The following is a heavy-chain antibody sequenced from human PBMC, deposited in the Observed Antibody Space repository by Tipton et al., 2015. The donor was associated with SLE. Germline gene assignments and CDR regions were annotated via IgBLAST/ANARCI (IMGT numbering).Heavy chain of an antibody. CDR2: IADTGSP. Sequence: TLSLTCAVYGGSFSGYHWTWIRQPPGQGLEWIGEIADTGSPNYKPSLKSRVTISLDTSKSQFPLILNSLTAADTAVCYCARGPFQRWPPGAYWGRGTLVTVSS. D-gene: IGHD6-19*01. CDR3: ARGPFQRWPPGAY. J-gene: IGHJ4*02. CDR1: GGSFSGYH. V-gene: IGHV4-34*01.